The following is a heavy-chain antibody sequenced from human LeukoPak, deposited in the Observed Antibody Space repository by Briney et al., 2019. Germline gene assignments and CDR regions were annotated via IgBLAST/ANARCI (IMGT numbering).Heavy chain of an antibody. CDR2: ISAYNGNT. CDR1: GYTFTSCG. Sequence: ASVKVSCKASGYTFTSCGISWVRQAPGQGLEWMGWISAYNGNTNYAQRLQGRVTMTTDTSTSTAYMELRSLRSDDTAVYYCAGDLDSSGYYYYYYGMDVWGQGTTVTVSS. J-gene: IGHJ6*02. CDR3: AGDLDSSGYYYYYYGMDV. D-gene: IGHD3-22*01. V-gene: IGHV1-18*01.